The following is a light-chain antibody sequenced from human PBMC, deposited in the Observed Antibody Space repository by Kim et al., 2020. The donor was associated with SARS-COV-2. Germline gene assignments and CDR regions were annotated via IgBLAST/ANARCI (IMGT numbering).Light chain of an antibody. CDR1: IIRSYY. V-gene: IGLV3-19*01. CDR3: NSRDSNDNVV. Sequence: VALGQTVSITCQGDIIRSYYATWYQQKPGQAPILVIYGKNNRPSGIPDRFSGSSSGNTASLTITGTQAGDEADYYCNSRDSNDNVVFGGGTQLTVL. CDR2: GKN. J-gene: IGLJ2*01.